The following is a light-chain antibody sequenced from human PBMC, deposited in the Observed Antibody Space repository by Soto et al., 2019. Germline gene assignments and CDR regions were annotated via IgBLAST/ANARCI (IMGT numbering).Light chain of an antibody. CDR3: ETWDSNTHWV. V-gene: IGLV4-60*03. Sequence: QAVVTQSSSASASLGSSVKLTCTLSGGHSSYTIAWHQQQPGKAPRYLMKLEGSGSYNKGSGVPDRFSGSSSGADRYLTISNLQSEDEADYYCETWDSNTHWVFGGGTQLTVL. CDR1: GGHSSYT. J-gene: IGLJ3*02. CDR2: LEGSGSY.